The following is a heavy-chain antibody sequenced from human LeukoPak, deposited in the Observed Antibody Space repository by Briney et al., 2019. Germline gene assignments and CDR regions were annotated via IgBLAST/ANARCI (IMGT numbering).Heavy chain of an antibody. CDR2: IYYSGST. CDR3: ARADYYYDPFY. CDR1: GGSISSSSYY. J-gene: IGHJ4*02. V-gene: IGHV4-39*07. D-gene: IGHD3-22*01. Sequence: SETLSLTCTVSGGSISSSSYYWGWIRQPPGKGLEWIGSIYYSGSTYYNPSLKSRVTISVDTSKNQFSLKLSSVTAADTAVYYCARADYYYDPFYWGQGTLVTVSS.